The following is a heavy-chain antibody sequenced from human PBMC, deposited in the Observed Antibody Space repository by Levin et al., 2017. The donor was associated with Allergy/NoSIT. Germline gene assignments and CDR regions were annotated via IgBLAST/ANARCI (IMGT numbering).Heavy chain of an antibody. D-gene: IGHD2-15*01. CDR3: ARERAPKDPLIGAGYCSGGSCYHGAFDI. V-gene: IGHV4-59*01. CDR1: GGSISSYY. Sequence: PSETLSLTCTVSGGSISSYYWSWIRQPPGKGLEWIGYIYYSGSTNYNPSLKSRVTISVDTSKNQFSLKLSSVTAADTAVYYCARERAPKDPLIGAGYCSGGSCYHGAFDIWGQGTMVTVSS. CDR2: IYYSGST. J-gene: IGHJ3*02.